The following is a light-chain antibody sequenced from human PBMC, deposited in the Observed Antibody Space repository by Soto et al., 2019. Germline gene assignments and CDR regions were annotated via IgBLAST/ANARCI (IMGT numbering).Light chain of an antibody. CDR2: GAS. V-gene: IGKV3-20*01. Sequence: IVLTQSPGTLSLSPGERATLSCRASQSVSSSYLAWYQQKPGQPPRPLRYGASRRATGIPDRFSGSGSGTDFTLTITRLEPEDFEVYYCQQYGGSPRTFGQGTKVDIK. J-gene: IGKJ1*01. CDR1: QSVSSSY. CDR3: QQYGGSPRT.